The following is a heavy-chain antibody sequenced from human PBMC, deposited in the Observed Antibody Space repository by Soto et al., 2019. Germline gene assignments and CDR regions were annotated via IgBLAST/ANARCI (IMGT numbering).Heavy chain of an antibody. Sequence: SETLSLTCAVYGGSFSGYYWSWIRQPPGKGLEWIGEINHSGSTNYNPSLKSRVTISVDTSKNQFSPKLSSVTAADTAVYYCARDGYDILTGYYDYYGMDVWGQGTTVTVSS. CDR1: GGSFSGYY. CDR2: INHSGST. J-gene: IGHJ6*02. V-gene: IGHV4-34*01. CDR3: ARDGYDILTGYYDYYGMDV. D-gene: IGHD3-9*01.